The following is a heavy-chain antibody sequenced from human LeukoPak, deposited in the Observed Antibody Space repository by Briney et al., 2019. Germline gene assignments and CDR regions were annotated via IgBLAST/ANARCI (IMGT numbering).Heavy chain of an antibody. Sequence: SETLSLTCAVYGGSFSGYYWSWIRQPPGKGLEWIGEINHSGSTNYNPSLKSRVTISVDTSKNQFSLKLSSVTAADTAVYYCARSLRYFDWLAGFDPWGQGTLVTVSS. J-gene: IGHJ5*02. CDR3: ARSLRYFDWLAGFDP. V-gene: IGHV4-34*01. CDR1: GGSFSGYY. CDR2: INHSGST. D-gene: IGHD3-9*01.